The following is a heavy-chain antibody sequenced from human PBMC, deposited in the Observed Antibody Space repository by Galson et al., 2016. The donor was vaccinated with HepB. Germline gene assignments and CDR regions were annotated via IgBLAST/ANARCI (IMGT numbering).Heavy chain of an antibody. D-gene: IGHD2-15*01. CDR1: GFTFSTYA. CDR2: FSSNGGDT. J-gene: IGHJ4*02. V-gene: IGHV3-64*04. CDR3: ARKTDSVGGGDY. Sequence: SLRLSCAASGFTFSTYAMHWVRQAPGKGLEYVSGFSSNGGDTYYADSVKGRFTISRDNSKNTLYLQMNSLRAEDTAVYYCARKTDSVGGGDYWGQGTLVTVSS.